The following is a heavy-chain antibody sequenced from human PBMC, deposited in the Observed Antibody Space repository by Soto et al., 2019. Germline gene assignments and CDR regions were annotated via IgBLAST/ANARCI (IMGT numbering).Heavy chain of an antibody. CDR3: ARRGYYLLPKKNWFDP. CDR2: INHSGST. J-gene: IGHJ5*02. V-gene: IGHV4-34*01. CDR1: GGSFSGYY. Sequence: QVQLQQWGAGLLKTSETLSLTCAVYGGSFSGYYWSWIRQPPGKGLEWIGEINHSGSTNYNPSLKSRVTISVDTSKNQFSLKLSSVTAADTAVYYCARRGYYLLPKKNWFDPWGQGTLVTVSS. D-gene: IGHD3-3*01.